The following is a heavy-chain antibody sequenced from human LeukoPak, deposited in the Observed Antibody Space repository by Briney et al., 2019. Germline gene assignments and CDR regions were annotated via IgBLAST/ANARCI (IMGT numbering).Heavy chain of an antibody. V-gene: IGHV3-20*01. D-gene: IGHD2-8*01. J-gene: IGHJ6*02. CDR1: GCTFDDYG. CDR2: INWKGGST. CDR3: ARDRMGLNGMDV. Sequence: GGSLRLSCAASGCTFDDYGMSWVRQAPGKGLELVSGINWKGGSTGYADSVKGRLTISRDNAKNSLYLQMKSLRSDDTSVYPCARDRMGLNGMDVWGQGTTVTVSS.